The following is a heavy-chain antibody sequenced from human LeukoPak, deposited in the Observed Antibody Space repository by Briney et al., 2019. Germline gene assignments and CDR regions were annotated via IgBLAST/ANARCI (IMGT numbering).Heavy chain of an antibody. CDR3: ARDRSATWYSLED. D-gene: IGHD2-21*02. V-gene: IGHV3-20*04. CDR1: GFKLEDFG. CDR2: ISWDGDGT. J-gene: IGHJ4*02. Sequence: GGSLRLSCSGSGFKLEDFGMNWVRQAPGKGREWVAGISWDGDGTSYADSVRGRFTISRDNAKKSVYLQMNTLRAGDTALYYCARDRSATWYSLEDWGQGTLVTVS.